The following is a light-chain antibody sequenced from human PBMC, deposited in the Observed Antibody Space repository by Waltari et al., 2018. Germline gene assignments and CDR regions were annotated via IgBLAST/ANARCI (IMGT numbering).Light chain of an antibody. J-gene: IGLJ2*01. Sequence: QSTLTPPASVSASRGQAITITCTGTRSDIGGYDLCSCYQQFPGQAPKLIIYDVNHRPSGGSDRFSGFKSGNTASLTISGLQTEDEAEYFCSSYTSTNTHVVFGGGTKLTVL. V-gene: IGLV2-14*03. CDR3: SSYTSTNTHVV. CDR1: RSDIGGYDL. CDR2: DVN.